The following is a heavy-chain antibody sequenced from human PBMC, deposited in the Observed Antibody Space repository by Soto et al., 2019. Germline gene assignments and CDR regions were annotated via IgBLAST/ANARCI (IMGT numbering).Heavy chain of an antibody. D-gene: IGHD3-3*01. CDR1: GYTFTSYY. Sequence: GASVKVSCKASGYTFTSYYMHWVRQAPGQGLEWMGIINPSGGSTSYAQKFQGRVTMTRDTSTSTVYMELNSLRAEDTAVYYCATSQLRFLEWLRYDYWGQGTLVTVSS. CDR3: ATSQLRFLEWLRYDY. J-gene: IGHJ4*02. V-gene: IGHV1-46*01. CDR2: INPSGGST.